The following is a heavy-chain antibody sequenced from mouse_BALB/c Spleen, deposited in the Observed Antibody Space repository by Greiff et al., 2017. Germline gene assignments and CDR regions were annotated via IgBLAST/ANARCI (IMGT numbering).Heavy chain of an antibody. CDR2: IYPGDGDT. Sequence: VQLQQSGAELVRPGSSVKISCKASGYAFSSYWMNWVKQRPGQGLEWIGQIYPGDGDTNYNGKFKGKATLTADKSSSTAYMQLSSLTSEDSAVYFCAYGNYEGWFAYWGQGTLVTVSA. CDR1: GYAFSSYW. J-gene: IGHJ3*01. D-gene: IGHD2-1*01. CDR3: AYGNYEGWFAY. V-gene: IGHV1-80*01.